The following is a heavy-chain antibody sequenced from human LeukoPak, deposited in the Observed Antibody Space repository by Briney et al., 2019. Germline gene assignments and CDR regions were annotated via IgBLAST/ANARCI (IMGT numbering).Heavy chain of an antibody. V-gene: IGHV3-21*03. J-gene: IGHJ4*02. Sequence: PGGSLRLSCAASGFTFSSYSMNWVRQAPGKGLEWVSSISSSSSYIYYADSVKGRFTISRDNAKNSLYLQMNSLRAEDTAVYYCAKDPGVSYGDYIVRWGQGTLVIVSS. CDR3: AKDPGVSYGDYIVR. CDR1: GFTFSSYS. CDR2: ISSSSSYI. D-gene: IGHD4-17*01.